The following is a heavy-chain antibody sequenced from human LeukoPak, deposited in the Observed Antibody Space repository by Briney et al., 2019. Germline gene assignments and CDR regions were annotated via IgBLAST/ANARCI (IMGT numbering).Heavy chain of an antibody. CDR2: IYSGGST. D-gene: IGHD1-26*01. CDR1: GFTVSSNY. V-gene: IGHV3-53*01. Sequence: GGSLRLSCAASGFTVSSNYMSWVRQAPGKGLEWVSVIYSGGSTYYADSVKGRFTISRDNSKNTLYLQMNSLRAEDTAMYYCARPGIVGATTGFDYWGQGTLVTVSS. CDR3: ARPGIVGATTGFDY. J-gene: IGHJ4*02.